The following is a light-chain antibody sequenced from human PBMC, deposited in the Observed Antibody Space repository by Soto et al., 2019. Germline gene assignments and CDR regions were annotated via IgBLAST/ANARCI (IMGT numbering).Light chain of an antibody. J-gene: IGLJ1*01. Sequence: QAVVTQEPSLTVAPGGTVTLTCGSSTGAVTSGHYRHCIPQKPGQAPRTLIYDTSNNHPWTPARFSGSLLGGKAALTLSGEQPEDEAAYYCLVIYGGVGEVFGTGTKVTVL. CDR2: DTS. CDR1: TGAVTSGHY. CDR3: LVIYGGVGEV. V-gene: IGLV7-46*01.